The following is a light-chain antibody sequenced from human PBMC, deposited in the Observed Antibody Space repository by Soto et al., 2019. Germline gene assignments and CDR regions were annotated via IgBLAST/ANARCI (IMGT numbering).Light chain of an antibody. CDR2: ATS. Sequence: EIVITQSPATLSVPPGERATLSCRASHRVSSYLAWYQQKPGQAPRLLIYATSTRATGIPARFSGSGSGTEFTLTISSLQSEDFAVYYCQQYNNWPLTFGGGTKVDIK. V-gene: IGKV3-15*01. J-gene: IGKJ4*01. CDR1: HRVSSY. CDR3: QQYNNWPLT.